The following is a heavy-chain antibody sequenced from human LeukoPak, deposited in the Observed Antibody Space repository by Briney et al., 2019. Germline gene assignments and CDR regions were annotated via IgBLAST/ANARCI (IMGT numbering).Heavy chain of an antibody. Sequence: GASVKVSCKASGYTFTGYYMHWVRQAPGQGLEWMGGIIPIFGTANYAQKFQGRVTITADKSTSTAYMELSSLRSENTAVYYCARDLVGASEEGDAFDIWGQGTMVTVSS. CDR1: GYTFTGYY. V-gene: IGHV1-69*06. CDR3: ARDLVGASEEGDAFDI. J-gene: IGHJ3*02. D-gene: IGHD1-26*01. CDR2: IIPIFGTA.